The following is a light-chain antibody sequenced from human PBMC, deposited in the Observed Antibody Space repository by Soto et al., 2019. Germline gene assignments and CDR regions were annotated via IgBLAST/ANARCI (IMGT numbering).Light chain of an antibody. CDR3: VLYMGSGISM. CDR1: SGSVSTGYY. V-gene: IGLV8-61*01. CDR2: STN. J-gene: IGLJ3*02. Sequence: QTVVTQEPSFSVSPGGTVTLTCGLSSGSVSTGYYPSWYQQTPGPAPRTLIYSTNTRSSGVPDRFSGSILGNKAALTITGAQADDESDYYCVLYMGSGISMFGGGTKLTVL.